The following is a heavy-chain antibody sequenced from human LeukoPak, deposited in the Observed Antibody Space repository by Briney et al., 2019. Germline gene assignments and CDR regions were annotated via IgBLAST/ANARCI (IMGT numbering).Heavy chain of an antibody. J-gene: IGHJ6*03. Sequence: GASVKVSCKASGYTFTSYDINWVRQATGQGLEWMGWMNPNSGNTGYAQKFQGRVTMTRNTSISTAYMELSSLRSEDTAVYYCASRDPYYYYMDVWGKGTTATVSS. CDR2: MNPNSGNT. D-gene: IGHD5-24*01. V-gene: IGHV1-8*01. CDR3: ASRDPYYYYMDV. CDR1: GYTFTSYD.